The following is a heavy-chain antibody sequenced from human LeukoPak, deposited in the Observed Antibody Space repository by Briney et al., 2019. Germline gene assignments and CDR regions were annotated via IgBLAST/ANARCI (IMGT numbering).Heavy chain of an antibody. CDR3: ARVGGVAGMMIDY. Sequence: ASVKVSCKASRYTFTSYYMHWVRQAPGQGLEWMGIINPSGGSTSYAQKFQGRVTMTRETSTSTVYMELSSLRSEDTAVYYCARVGGVAGMMIDYWGQGTLVTVSS. J-gene: IGHJ4*02. V-gene: IGHV1-46*01. CDR1: RYTFTSYY. CDR2: INPSGGST. D-gene: IGHD6-19*01.